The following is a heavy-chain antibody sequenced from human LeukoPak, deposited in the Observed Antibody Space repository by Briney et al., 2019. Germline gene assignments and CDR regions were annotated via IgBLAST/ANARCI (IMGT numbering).Heavy chain of an antibody. CDR3: SRRGRDYGLDY. CDR1: GFSFSDYP. Sequence: GGSLRFSCAASGFSFSDYPMHWLRQAPGKGLESVSAISSNGGSTYYATSVKGRFTISRDNSKNTLYLQMGSLRPEDMALYYCSRRGRDYGLDYWGQGTLVTVSS. D-gene: IGHD4/OR15-4a*01. J-gene: IGHJ4*02. V-gene: IGHV3-64*01. CDR2: ISSNGGST.